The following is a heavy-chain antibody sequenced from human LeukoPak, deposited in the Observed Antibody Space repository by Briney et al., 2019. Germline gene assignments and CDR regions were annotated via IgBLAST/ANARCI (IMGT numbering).Heavy chain of an antibody. V-gene: IGHV1-69*06. Sequence: GASVKVSCKASGGTFISYAISWVRQAPGQGLEWMGGIIPIFGTANYAQKFQGRVTITADKSTSTAYMELSSLRSEDTAVYYCARDRDIVGLDYWGQGTLVTVSS. J-gene: IGHJ4*02. CDR1: GGTFISYA. D-gene: IGHD3-16*02. CDR3: ARDRDIVGLDY. CDR2: IIPIFGTA.